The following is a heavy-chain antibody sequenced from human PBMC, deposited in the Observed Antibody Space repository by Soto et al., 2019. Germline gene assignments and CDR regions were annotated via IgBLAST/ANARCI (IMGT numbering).Heavy chain of an antibody. D-gene: IGHD1-26*01. CDR1: GYTFTSYY. CDR3: ARDSGSYYCYY. CDR2: INPSGGST. Sequence: ASVKVSCKASGYTFTSYYMHWVRRAPGQGLEWMGIINPSGGSTSYAQKFQGRVTMTRDTSTSTVYMELSSLRSEDTAVYYCARDSGSYYCYYWGQGTLVTVYS. V-gene: IGHV1-46*01. J-gene: IGHJ4*02.